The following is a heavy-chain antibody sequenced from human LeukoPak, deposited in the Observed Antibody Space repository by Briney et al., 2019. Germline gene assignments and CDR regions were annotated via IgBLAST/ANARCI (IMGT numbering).Heavy chain of an antibody. CDR1: GYSISSGYY. J-gene: IGHJ4*02. V-gene: IGHV4-38-2*02. Sequence: ASETLSLTCTVSGYSISSGYYWGWIRQPPGKGLEWIGSIYYSGSSFDNPALKSRVTISVDTSKNQFSLKLSSVTAADTAVYYCARHRSGWLQSSFDYWGQGTLVTVSS. CDR2: IYYSGSS. D-gene: IGHD5-24*01. CDR3: ARHRSGWLQSSFDY.